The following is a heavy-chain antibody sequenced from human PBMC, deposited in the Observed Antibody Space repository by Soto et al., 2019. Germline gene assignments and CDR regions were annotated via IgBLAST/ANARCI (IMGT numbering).Heavy chain of an antibody. Sequence: SVKVSCKASGGTFSSYAISWVRQAPGQGLEWMGGIIPIFGTANYAQKFQGRVTITADKSTSTAYMELSSLRSEDTAVYCCAREVRYYYDSSGYYYYFDYWGQGTLVTVSS. CDR3: AREVRYYYDSSGYYYYFDY. D-gene: IGHD3-22*01. V-gene: IGHV1-69*06. J-gene: IGHJ4*02. CDR1: GGTFSSYA. CDR2: IIPIFGTA.